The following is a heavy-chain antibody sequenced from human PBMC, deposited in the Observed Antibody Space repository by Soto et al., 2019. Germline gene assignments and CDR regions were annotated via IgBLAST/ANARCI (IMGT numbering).Heavy chain of an antibody. V-gene: IGHV4-34*01. D-gene: IGHD2-2*01. Sequence: PSETLSLTCAVYGGSFSGYYWSWIRQPPGKGLEWIGEINHSGSTNYNPSLKSRVTISVDTSKNQFSLKLSSVTAADTAVYYCARGGPAARKGDYYGMDVWGQGTTVTVSS. CDR3: ARGGPAARKGDYYGMDV. J-gene: IGHJ6*02. CDR1: GGSFSGYY. CDR2: INHSGST.